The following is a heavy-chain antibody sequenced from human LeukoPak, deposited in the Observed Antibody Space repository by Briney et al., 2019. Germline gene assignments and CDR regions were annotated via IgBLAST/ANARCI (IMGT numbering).Heavy chain of an antibody. Sequence: GASVKVSRKASGGTFSSYAISWVRQAPGQGLEWMGWINPSTGGTNYADKMQGRVTKTRDTSITTAYMELRRLTSDDTAVYYCARVWVYSGHDGGDYWGQGTLVTVSS. CDR3: ARVWVYSGHDGGDY. D-gene: IGHD5-12*01. V-gene: IGHV1-2*02. CDR1: GGTFSSYA. CDR2: INPSTGGT. J-gene: IGHJ4*02.